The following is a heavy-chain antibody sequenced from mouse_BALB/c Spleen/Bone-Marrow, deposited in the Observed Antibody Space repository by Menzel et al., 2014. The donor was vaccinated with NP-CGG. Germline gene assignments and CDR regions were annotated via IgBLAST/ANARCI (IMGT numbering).Heavy chain of an antibody. J-gene: IGHJ2*01. V-gene: IGHV7-3*02. Sequence: EVKLVESGGGLVQPGGSLRLSCATSGFTFTDYYMSWVRQPPGKALEWLGFIRNKANGYTTEYSASVKDRFTISRDNYQSILYLQMNTLRAEDSATYYCARDRAAQATGYYFDYWGQGTTLTVSP. D-gene: IGHD3-2*02. CDR3: ARDRAAQATGYYFDY. CDR1: GFTFTDYY. CDR2: IRNKANGYTT.